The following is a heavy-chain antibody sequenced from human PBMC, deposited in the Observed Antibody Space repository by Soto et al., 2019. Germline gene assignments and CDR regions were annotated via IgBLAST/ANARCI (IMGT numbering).Heavy chain of an antibody. CDR3: ARDGPSGWTEQDNWFDP. Sequence: GGSLRLSCAASGFTFSSYWMHWVRQAPGKGLVWVSRINSDGSSTSYADSVKGRFTISRDNAKNTLYLQMNSLRAEDTAVYYCARDGPSGWTEQDNWFDPWGQGTLVTVSS. D-gene: IGHD6-19*01. J-gene: IGHJ5*02. V-gene: IGHV3-74*01. CDR1: GFTFSSYW. CDR2: INSDGSST.